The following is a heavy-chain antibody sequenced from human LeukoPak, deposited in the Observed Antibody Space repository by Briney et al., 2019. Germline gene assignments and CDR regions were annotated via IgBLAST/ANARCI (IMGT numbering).Heavy chain of an antibody. Sequence: SVKVSCKASGGTFSSYAISWVRQAPGQGLEWMGGIIPIFGTAIYAQKFQGRVTMTEDTSTDTAYMELSSLRSEDTAVYYCATGGSGWFTYYIDYWGQGTLVTVSS. CDR3: ATGGSGWFTYYIDY. CDR1: GGTFSSYA. V-gene: IGHV1-69*06. D-gene: IGHD6-19*01. J-gene: IGHJ4*02. CDR2: IIPIFGTA.